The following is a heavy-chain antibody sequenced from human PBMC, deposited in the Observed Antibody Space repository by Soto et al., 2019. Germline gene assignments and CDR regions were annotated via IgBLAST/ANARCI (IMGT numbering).Heavy chain of an antibody. J-gene: IGHJ4*02. Sequence: GGSLRLSCAASGFTFTNAWMNWVRQAPGKGLEWVGRIKSKTDGGTTDYAAPVKGRFTISRDDSKNTLYLQMNSLKTEDTAGYYCTTDPSLTMVRGVIIFRGSHIIDYWGQGTLVTVSS. D-gene: IGHD3-10*01. V-gene: IGHV3-15*01. CDR3: TTDPSLTMVRGVIIFRGSHIIDY. CDR1: GFTFTNAW. CDR2: IKSKTDGGTT.